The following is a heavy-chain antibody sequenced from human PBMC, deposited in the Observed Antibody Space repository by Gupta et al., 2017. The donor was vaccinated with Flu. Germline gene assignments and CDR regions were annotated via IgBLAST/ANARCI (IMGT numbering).Heavy chain of an antibody. CDR1: GFTFSNAW. CDR2: IKSKTDGGTT. J-gene: IGHJ4*02. Sequence: EVQLVESGGGLVKPGGSLRLSCAASGFTFSNAWMSWVRQAPGKGLEWVGRIKSKTDGGTTDYAAPVKGRFTISRDDSKNTLYLQMNSLKTEDTAVYYCTTTTVTTFMWNVDYWGQGTLVTVSS. CDR3: TTTTVTTFMWNVDY. V-gene: IGHV3-15*01. D-gene: IGHD4-17*01.